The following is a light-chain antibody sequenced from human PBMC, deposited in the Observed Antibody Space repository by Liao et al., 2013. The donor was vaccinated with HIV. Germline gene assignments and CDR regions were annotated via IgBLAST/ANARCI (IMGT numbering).Light chain of an antibody. J-gene: IGLJ2*01. CDR3: QAWDSSTGVV. CDR1: ADKY. V-gene: IGLV3-1*01. CDR2: EDT. Sequence: SFDLTQPPSVSVSPGQTASITLADKYTFWYQQKPGQSPVLVMYEDTERPSGTPERFSGSRSGNTATLTISGTQAMDEADYYCQAWDSSTGVVFGGGTKLTVL.